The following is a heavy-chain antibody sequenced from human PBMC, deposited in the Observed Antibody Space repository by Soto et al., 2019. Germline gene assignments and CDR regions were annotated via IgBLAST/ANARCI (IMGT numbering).Heavy chain of an antibody. Sequence: SETLSLTCTVSGGSISSGGYYWSWIRQHPGKGLEWIGYINHLETTFYNPSFESRLTLSIDRAKNQFSLKLHSMSAADRAVYFCARGGGSDSFDYWGQGILVTVSS. V-gene: IGHV4-30-2*01. J-gene: IGHJ4*02. D-gene: IGHD1-26*01. CDR3: ARGGGSDSFDY. CDR2: INHLETT. CDR1: GGSISSGGYY.